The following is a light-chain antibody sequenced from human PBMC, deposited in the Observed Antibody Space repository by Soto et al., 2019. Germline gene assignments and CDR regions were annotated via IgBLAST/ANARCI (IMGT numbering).Light chain of an antibody. J-gene: IGLJ1*01. CDR3: TSYVGGNNYV. CDR2: EVT. CDR1: SNDIGGYKY. V-gene: IGLV2-8*01. Sequence: QSALTQPPSASGSPGQSVTISCTGTSNDIGGYKYVSWYQQHPGKAPKLMIYEVTKRPSGVPDRFSGSKSGNTASLTVSGLXAEDEADYYCTSYVGGNNYVFGTGTKVTVL.